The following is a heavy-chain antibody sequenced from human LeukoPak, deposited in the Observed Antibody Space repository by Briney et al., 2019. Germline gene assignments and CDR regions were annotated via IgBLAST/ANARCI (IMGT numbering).Heavy chain of an antibody. CDR1: GYTFTGYY. CDR3: ASLVGTYSSSSGVDY. Sequence: ASVKVSCKASGYTFTGYYMHWVRQAPGQGLEWMGWINPNSGGTSYAQKFQGRVTMTRDTSISTAYMELSRLRSDDTAVYYCASLVGTYSSSSGVDYWGQGTLVTVSS. V-gene: IGHV1-2*02. D-gene: IGHD6-6*01. J-gene: IGHJ4*02. CDR2: INPNSGGT.